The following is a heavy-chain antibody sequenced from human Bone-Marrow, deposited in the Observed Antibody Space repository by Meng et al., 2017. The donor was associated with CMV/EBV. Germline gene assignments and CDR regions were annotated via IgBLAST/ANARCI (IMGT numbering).Heavy chain of an antibody. Sequence: GGSLRLSCAASGSTFSSYSMNWVRQAPGKGLEWVSSISSSSSYIYYADSVKGRFTISRDNAKNSLYLQMNSLRAEDTAVYYCARGIHCSGGSCPLSLDYWGQGTLVTVSS. CDR2: ISSSSSYI. J-gene: IGHJ4*02. V-gene: IGHV3-21*01. CDR3: ARGIHCSGGSCPLSLDY. D-gene: IGHD2-15*01. CDR1: GSTFSSYS.